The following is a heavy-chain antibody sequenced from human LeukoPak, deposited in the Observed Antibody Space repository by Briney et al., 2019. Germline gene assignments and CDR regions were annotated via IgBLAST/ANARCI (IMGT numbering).Heavy chain of an antibody. J-gene: IGHJ3*02. CDR2: IIPIFGTA. CDR1: GGTFSSYT. Sequence: ASVKVSCKASGGTFSSYTINWVRQAPGQGLEWMGGIIPIFGTANYAQKFQGRVMITADKSTSADRSTSTTYMELSSLRSEDTALYYCARTAVVTAEHAFDIWGQGTMVTVSS. CDR3: ARTAVVTAEHAFDI. V-gene: IGHV1-69*06. D-gene: IGHD2-21*02.